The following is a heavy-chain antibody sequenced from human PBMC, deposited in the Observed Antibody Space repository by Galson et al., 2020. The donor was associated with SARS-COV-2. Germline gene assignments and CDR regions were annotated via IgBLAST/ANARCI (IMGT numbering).Heavy chain of an antibody. Sequence: SETLSLTCTVSGGSISSGSYYWSWIRQPAGKGLEWIGRIYTSGSTNYNPSLKSRVTISVDTSKNQFSLKRSSVTAADTAVYYCAREGSGWYYFDYWGQGTLVTVSA. J-gene: IGHJ4*02. CDR3: AREGSGWYYFDY. CDR2: IYTSGST. D-gene: IGHD6-19*01. V-gene: IGHV4-61*02. CDR1: GGSISSGSYY.